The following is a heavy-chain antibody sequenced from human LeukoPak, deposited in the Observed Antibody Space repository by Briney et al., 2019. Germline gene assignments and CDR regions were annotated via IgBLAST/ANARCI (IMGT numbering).Heavy chain of an antibody. D-gene: IGHD6-13*01. Sequence: PGGSLRLSCAASGFTFSTYTMNWVRQAPGKGLEWVSSISSSGYYIYYADSLKGRFTISRDNAKNSLYLQMNSLRAEDTAVYYCARDIATAGHLAFDYWCQGILVTVFS. V-gene: IGHV3-21*01. CDR3: ARDIATAGHLAFDY. J-gene: IGHJ4*02. CDR2: ISSSGYYI. CDR1: GFTFSTYT.